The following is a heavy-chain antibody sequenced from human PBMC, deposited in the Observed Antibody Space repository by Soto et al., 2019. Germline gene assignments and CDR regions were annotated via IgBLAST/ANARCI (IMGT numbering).Heavy chain of an antibody. J-gene: IGHJ5*02. CDR1: GGSFSGYY. Sequence: QVQLQQWGAGLLKPSETLSLTCAVYGGSFSGYYWSWIRQPPGKGLEWIGEINHSGSTNYNPSLKSRVTISVDTSKTQFSLKLSSVTAADTAVYYCARGRYYDFWSGYYNPNNWFDPWGQGTLVTVSS. CDR2: INHSGST. D-gene: IGHD3-3*01. V-gene: IGHV4-34*01. CDR3: ARGRYYDFWSGYYNPNNWFDP.